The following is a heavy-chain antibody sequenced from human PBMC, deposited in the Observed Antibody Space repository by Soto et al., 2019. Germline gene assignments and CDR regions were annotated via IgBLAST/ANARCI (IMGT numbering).Heavy chain of an antibody. CDR1: GYTFTSYD. CDR3: AIEGVRGMDF. J-gene: IGHJ6*02. CDR2: MNPNSGNT. Sequence: QVQLVQSGAEVKKPGASVKVSCKASGYTFTSYDINWVRQATGQGLEWMGWMNPNSGNTGYAQKCQGRATMARNTSISTADRELSSLRSEYTAVYYCAIEGVRGMDFSGQGRTVTVSS. D-gene: IGHD2-8*01. V-gene: IGHV1-8*01.